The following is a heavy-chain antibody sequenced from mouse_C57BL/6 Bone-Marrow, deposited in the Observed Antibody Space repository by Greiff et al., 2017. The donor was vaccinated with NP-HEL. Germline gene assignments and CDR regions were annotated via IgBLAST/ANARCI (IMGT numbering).Heavy chain of an antibody. V-gene: IGHV1-80*01. D-gene: IGHD1-1*01. Sequence: QVQLQQSGAELVKPGASVKISCKASGYAFSSYWMNWVKQRPGKGLEWIGQIYPGDGDTNYNGKFKGKATLTADKASSTAYMQLSSLTSEDSAVYFCCAFITTVVDRFDYWGQGTTLTVSS. J-gene: IGHJ2*01. CDR3: CAFITTVVDRFDY. CDR1: GYAFSSYW. CDR2: IYPGDGDT.